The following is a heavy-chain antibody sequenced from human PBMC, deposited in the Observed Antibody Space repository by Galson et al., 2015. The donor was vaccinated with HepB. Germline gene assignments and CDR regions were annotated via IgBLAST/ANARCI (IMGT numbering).Heavy chain of an antibody. J-gene: IGHJ4*02. CDR1: GGTFSTHT. CDR2: IIPMLRMT. CDR3: ARDAPGEVPAAIAPFDY. Sequence: SVKVSCKASGGTFSTHTISWVRQAPGQGLEWLGRIIPMLRMTNYAQKFQGRVTITADRYTNTAYMELSSLRSEDTAIYYCARDAPGEVPAAIAPFDYWGQGTLVTVSS. D-gene: IGHD6-25*01. V-gene: IGHV1-69*04.